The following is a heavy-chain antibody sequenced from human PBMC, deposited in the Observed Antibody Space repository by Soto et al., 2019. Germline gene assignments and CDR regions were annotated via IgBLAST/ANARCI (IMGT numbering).Heavy chain of an antibody. V-gene: IGHV3-53*02. CDR2: IYSGGST. CDR1: GLSVSSSD. CDR3: STSSRNEYHFAMDA. Sequence: EVHLVETGGGLIQPGGSLRLSCAASGLSVSSSDMSWVRQASGKGLEWVSVIYSGGSTHDADSVKGRFTISRDNSKNTVHLQMNSLRVDDTAVYFCSTSSRNEYHFAMDAWGQGTTVSVSS. J-gene: IGHJ6*02. D-gene: IGHD6-6*01.